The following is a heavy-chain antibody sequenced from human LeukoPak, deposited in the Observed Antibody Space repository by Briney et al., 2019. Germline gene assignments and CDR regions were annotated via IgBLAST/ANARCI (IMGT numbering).Heavy chain of an antibody. D-gene: IGHD1-26*01. Sequence: ASVKVSCKASGYTFTSYGISWVRQAPGQGLEWMGWINPNSGGTNYAQKFQGRVTMTRDTSISTAYMELSRLRSDDTAVYYCARGPIVGATMGVYVYWGQGTLVTVSS. CDR1: GYTFTSYG. CDR3: ARGPIVGATMGVYVY. J-gene: IGHJ4*02. V-gene: IGHV1-2*02. CDR2: INPNSGGT.